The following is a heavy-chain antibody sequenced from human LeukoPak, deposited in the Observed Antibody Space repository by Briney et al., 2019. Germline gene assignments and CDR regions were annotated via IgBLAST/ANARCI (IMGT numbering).Heavy chain of an antibody. CDR2: IIPMFGTT. CDR1: GGTFSGYA. Sequence: SVNVSCKASGGTFSGYAISWVRQAPGQGLEWMGGIIPMFGTTNYAQKFQGRVTSIADESTSTAYMELSSLRSDDTAVYYCARGRPYCTNGVCHPAIQYYYGMDVWGQGTTVTVSS. D-gene: IGHD2-8*01. V-gene: IGHV1-69*13. J-gene: IGHJ6*02. CDR3: ARGRPYCTNGVCHPAIQYYYGMDV.